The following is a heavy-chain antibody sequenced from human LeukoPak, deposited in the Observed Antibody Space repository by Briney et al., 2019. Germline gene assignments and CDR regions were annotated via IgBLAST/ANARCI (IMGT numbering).Heavy chain of an antibody. D-gene: IGHD5-18*01. V-gene: IGHV4-61*02. CDR1: GGSISSGSYY. CDR2: IYTSGST. J-gene: IGHJ6*03. CDR3: ARVGGRLHPTSGYSYGPGYYYYMDV. Sequence: SETLSLTCTVSGGSISSGSYYWSWIRQTAGKGLEWIGRIYTSGSTNYNPSLKSRVTMSVDTSKNQFSLKLSSVTAADTAVYYCARVGGRLHPTSGYSYGPGYYYYMDVWGKGTTVTVSS.